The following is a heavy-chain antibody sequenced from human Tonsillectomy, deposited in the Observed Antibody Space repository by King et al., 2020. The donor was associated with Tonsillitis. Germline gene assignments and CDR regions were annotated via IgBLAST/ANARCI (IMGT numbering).Heavy chain of an antibody. D-gene: IGHD6-19*01. Sequence: VQLVESGGGVVHPGGSLRLSCAASGFTFSNFGMHWVRQAPGKGLEWVAFIRYDGGNEHYADSVKGRFTISRDNFKSTLYLQMNSLRSEDTAVYYCAKHNSGWSLGYWGQGTLVTVSS. CDR2: IRYDGGNE. J-gene: IGHJ4*02. CDR1: GFTFSNFG. V-gene: IGHV3-30*02. CDR3: AKHNSGWSLGY.